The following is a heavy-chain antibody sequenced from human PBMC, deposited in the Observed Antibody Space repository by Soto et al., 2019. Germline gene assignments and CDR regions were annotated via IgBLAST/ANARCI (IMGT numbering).Heavy chain of an antibody. D-gene: IGHD4-17*01. Sequence: SETLSLTCTVSGGSISSGGYYWSWIRQHPGKGLEWIGYIYYSGSTYYNPSLKSRVTISVDTSKNQFSLKLSSVTAADTAVYYCARTTVTTWRQYYFDYWGQGTLVTVSS. J-gene: IGHJ4*02. V-gene: IGHV4-31*03. CDR2: IYYSGST. CDR1: GGSISSGGYY. CDR3: ARTTVTTWRQYYFDY.